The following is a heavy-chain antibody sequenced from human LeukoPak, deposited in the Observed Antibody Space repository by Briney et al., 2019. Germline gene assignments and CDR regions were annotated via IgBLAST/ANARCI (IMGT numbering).Heavy chain of an antibody. V-gene: IGHV4-61*02. CDR1: GNSISSGDNY. D-gene: IGHD3-22*01. Sequence: SETLSLTCTVPGNSISSGDNYWSWIRQPAGKGLEWIGRIYTSGSTNYNPSLKSRVTISGDTSKNQFSLRLSSVTAADTAVYYCARASYSYDINGWVPFDYWGQGTLVTVSS. CDR3: ARASYSYDINGWVPFDY. CDR2: IYTSGST. J-gene: IGHJ4*02.